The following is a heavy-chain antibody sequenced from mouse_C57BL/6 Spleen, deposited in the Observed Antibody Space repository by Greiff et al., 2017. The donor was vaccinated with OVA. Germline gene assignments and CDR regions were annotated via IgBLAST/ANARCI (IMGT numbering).Heavy chain of an antibody. CDR1: GYTFTSYW. D-gene: IGHD2-3*01. Sequence: VQLQQPGAELVRPGSSVKLSCKASGYTFTSYWMDWVKQRPGQGLEWIGNIYPSDSETHYNQKFKDKATLTVDKSSSTAYMQLSSLTSEDSAVYYCARKDGYLYYYAMDYWGQGTSVTVSS. V-gene: IGHV1-61*01. J-gene: IGHJ4*01. CDR2: IYPSDSET. CDR3: ARKDGYLYYYAMDY.